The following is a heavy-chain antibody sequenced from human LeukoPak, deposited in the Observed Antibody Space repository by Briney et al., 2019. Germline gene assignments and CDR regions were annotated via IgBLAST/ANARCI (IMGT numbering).Heavy chain of an antibody. D-gene: IGHD4-17*01. CDR2: IYPDGRT. J-gene: IGHJ4*02. V-gene: IGHV3-53*01. CDR1: GFTVTDNY. CDR3: ARTNPVYGDYDY. Sequence: AGGSLRLSCAVSGFTVTDNYMSWVRQAPGKGLQWVSVIYPDGRTYYADSVKGRFTISRDISRNTLLLQMNNLRADDTAVHYCARTNPVYGDYDYWGQGTLVTVSS.